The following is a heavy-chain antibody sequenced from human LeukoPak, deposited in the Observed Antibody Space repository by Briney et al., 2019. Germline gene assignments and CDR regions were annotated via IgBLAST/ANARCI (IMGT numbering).Heavy chain of an antibody. CDR2: IYPGDSDT. Sequence: GESLKISCKGSGYRYTSYWIGWVRQLPAKSVEGMGNIYPGDSDTSYRPSVQGQVTISADKSINTPFLQWGRLRASGSAVDYCPRHELEGSASRIVCWGQATLLTVSS. CDR3: PRHELEGSASRIVC. CDR1: GYRYTSYW. V-gene: IGHV5-51*01. J-gene: IGHJ4*02. D-gene: IGHD1-1*01.